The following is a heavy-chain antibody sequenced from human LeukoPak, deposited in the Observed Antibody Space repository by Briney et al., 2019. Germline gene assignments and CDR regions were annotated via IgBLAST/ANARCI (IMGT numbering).Heavy chain of an antibody. CDR3: ARGRQQLVRTQCYYYGMDV. Sequence: SETLSLTCTVSGGSISSSSYYWGWIRQPPGKGLEWIGSIYYSGSTYYNPSLKSRVTISVDTSKNQFSLKLSSVTAADTAVYYCARGRQQLVRTQCYYYGMDVWGQGTTVTVSS. J-gene: IGHJ6*02. CDR2: IYYSGST. D-gene: IGHD6-13*01. CDR1: GGSISSSSYY. V-gene: IGHV4-39*01.